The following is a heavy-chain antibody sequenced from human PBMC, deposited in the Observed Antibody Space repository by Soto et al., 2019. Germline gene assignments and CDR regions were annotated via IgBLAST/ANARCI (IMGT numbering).Heavy chain of an antibody. J-gene: IGHJ6*02. D-gene: IGHD3-10*01. CDR2: MNEDGGTT. Sequence: GGSLRLSCAASGFTFSSYWMHWVRQAPGKGLVWVSRMNEDGGTTDYADSVKGRFTISRDNAKNTLYLQMNNLRVEDTAVYYCASDLSGRADVWGQGTTVTVSS. CDR1: GFTFSSYW. CDR3: ASDLSGRADV. V-gene: IGHV3-74*01.